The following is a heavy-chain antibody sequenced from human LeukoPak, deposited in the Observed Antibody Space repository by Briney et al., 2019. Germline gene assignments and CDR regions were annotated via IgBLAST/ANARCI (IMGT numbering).Heavy chain of an antibody. V-gene: IGHV3-74*01. CDR3: ARGRPHGNDY. CDR2: IAGDGSST. CDR1: GFTFSSYW. Sequence: GGSLRLSCAASGFTFSSYWMNWVRQAPGKGLVWVSRIAGDGSSTTYADSVKGRFSISRDNAKNTLYLQMNSLRVEDTAVYYCARGRPHGNDYWGQGTLVTVSS. J-gene: IGHJ4*02. D-gene: IGHD4-23*01.